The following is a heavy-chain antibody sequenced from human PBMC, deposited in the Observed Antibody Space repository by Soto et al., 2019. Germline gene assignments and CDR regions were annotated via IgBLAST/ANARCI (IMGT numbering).Heavy chain of an antibody. CDR3: AREFFDGYSNRGMIDY. J-gene: IGHJ4*02. V-gene: IGHV1-69*05. CDR2: IIPNFGTA. D-gene: IGHD4-4*01. Sequence: GASVKVSCKASGGTFSSYAISWVRQAPGQGLEWMGGIIPNFGTANYAQKFQGRVTITTDESTSTAYMDLSSLRSEDTAVYYCAREFFDGYSNRGMIDYWGQGTLVTVSS. CDR1: GGTFSSYA.